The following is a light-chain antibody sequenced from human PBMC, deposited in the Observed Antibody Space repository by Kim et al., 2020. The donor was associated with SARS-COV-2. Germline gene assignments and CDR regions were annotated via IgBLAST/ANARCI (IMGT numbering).Light chain of an antibody. J-gene: IGKJ4*01. V-gene: IGKV3-15*01. CDR2: GAS. CDR1: QSVSSN. CDR3: QQYNNWPGT. Sequence: ESPGARATLCCRANQSVSSNEAWYQQKPGQAPRLLIYGASTRATGIPARFSGSGSGTEFTLTISSLQSEDFAVYYCQQYNNWPGTFGGGTKVDIK.